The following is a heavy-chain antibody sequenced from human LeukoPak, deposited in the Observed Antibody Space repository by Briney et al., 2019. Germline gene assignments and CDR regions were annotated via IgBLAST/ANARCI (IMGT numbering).Heavy chain of an antibody. Sequence: GGSLRLSCAASGFTFDDYAMHWVRPAPGKGLEWASGISWNSGSIGYADSVKGRFTISRDNAKNSLYLQMNSLRADDTALYYCAKEISVGSSYQGWYFDLWGRGTLVTVSS. CDR3: AKEISVGSSYQGWYFDL. CDR2: ISWNSGSI. J-gene: IGHJ2*01. CDR1: GFTFDDYA. D-gene: IGHD3-3*01. V-gene: IGHV3-9*01.